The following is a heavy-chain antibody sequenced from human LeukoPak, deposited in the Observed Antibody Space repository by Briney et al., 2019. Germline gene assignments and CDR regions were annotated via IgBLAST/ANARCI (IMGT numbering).Heavy chain of an antibody. Sequence: SETLSLTCTVSGGSISSSNYYWGWIRQPPGKGLEWIGSIYYSGSTYYNPSLKSRVTISVDTSKNQFSLKLSSVTAADTAVYYCAREEQLYFDYWGQGTLVTVSS. J-gene: IGHJ4*02. CDR1: GGSISSSNYY. CDR2: IYYSGST. CDR3: AREEQLYFDY. V-gene: IGHV4-39*02. D-gene: IGHD1/OR15-1a*01.